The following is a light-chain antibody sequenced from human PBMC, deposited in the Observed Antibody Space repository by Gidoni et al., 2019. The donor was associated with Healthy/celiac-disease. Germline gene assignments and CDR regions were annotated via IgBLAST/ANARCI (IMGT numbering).Light chain of an antibody. V-gene: IGLV3-1*01. Sequence: SSELTQPPSASVAPGQTASSTWSGNTLGDKYACWYQQKPGQSPVLVIYQDSKRPSGIPERFSGSNSGNTATLTISGTQAMDEADYYCQAWDSSTGGVFGTGTKVTVL. CDR2: QDS. J-gene: IGLJ1*01. CDR3: QAWDSSTGGV. CDR1: TLGDKY.